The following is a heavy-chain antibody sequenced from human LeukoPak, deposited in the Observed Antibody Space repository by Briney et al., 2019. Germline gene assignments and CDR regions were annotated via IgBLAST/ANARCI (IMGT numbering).Heavy chain of an antibody. Sequence: GGSVTLSCAASIFTFRVSYMTWMPRAPGEGVEWVSYFIDCGRSIYYADSVKGRFTTSRDSAKSSLYLQMSSLRAEDTAVYYCGRGHWGLDYWGQGTLVTVSS. V-gene: IGHV3-11*04. D-gene: IGHD7-27*01. J-gene: IGHJ4*02. CDR2: FIDCGRSI. CDR1: IFTFRVSY. CDR3: GRGHWGLDY.